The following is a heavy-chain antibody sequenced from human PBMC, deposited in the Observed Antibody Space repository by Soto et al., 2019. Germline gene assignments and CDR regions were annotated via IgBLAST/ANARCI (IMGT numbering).Heavy chain of an antibody. CDR2: IYYSGST. CDR1: GGSISSYY. CDR3: ARIYMIRSYYYDSSGLYYFDY. V-gene: IGHV4-59*01. D-gene: IGHD3-22*01. J-gene: IGHJ4*02. Sequence: PSETLSLTCTVAGGSISSYYWRWIRQPPGKGLECIGYIYYSGSTNYNPSLKSRVTISVDTSKNQFSLKLSSVTAADTAVYYCARIYMIRSYYYDSSGLYYFDYWGQGTLVTVSS.